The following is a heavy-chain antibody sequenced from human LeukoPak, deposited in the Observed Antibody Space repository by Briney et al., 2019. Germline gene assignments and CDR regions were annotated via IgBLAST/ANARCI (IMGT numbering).Heavy chain of an antibody. J-gene: IGHJ3*02. V-gene: IGHV4-28*05. D-gene: IGHD4-17*01. Sequence: SETLSLTCAVSGYSISSSNYWGWIRQPPGKGLEWIGHIYYSGSIYYNPSLKSRVTMSVDTSKNQFSLKLSSVTAVDTAVYYCARKATTGPTKAAFDIWGQGTMDTVSS. CDR3: ARKATTGPTKAAFDI. CDR1: GYSISSSNY. CDR2: IYYSGSI.